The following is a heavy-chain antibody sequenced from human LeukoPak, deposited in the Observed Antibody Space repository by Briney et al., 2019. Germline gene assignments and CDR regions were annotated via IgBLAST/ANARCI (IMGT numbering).Heavy chain of an antibody. D-gene: IGHD3-3*01. CDR3: ARDFYDFWSGRTIFDY. V-gene: IGHV1-2*02. CDR2: IKPDSGDT. Sequence: ASVKVSCKASEYTFSGYYIHWVRQAPGQGLEWMGLIKPDSGDTNYAQNFRGRVTMTRDTSISTAYMELSRLRSDDTAVYYCARDFYDFWSGRTIFDYWGQGTLVTVSS. CDR1: EYTFSGYY. J-gene: IGHJ4*02.